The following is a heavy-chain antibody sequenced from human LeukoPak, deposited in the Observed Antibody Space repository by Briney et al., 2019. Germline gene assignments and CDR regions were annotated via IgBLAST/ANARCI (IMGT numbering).Heavy chain of an antibody. Sequence: EASVKVSCKASGYTFTSYYIHWARQAPGQGLEWVGIINPSSGSTTYAQKFQGRVTMTRDTSTSTVYMELSGLRSEDTAVYYCARDWGSGWSDYWGQGTLVTVSS. D-gene: IGHD6-19*01. CDR2: INPSSGST. CDR3: ARDWGSGWSDY. J-gene: IGHJ4*02. V-gene: IGHV1-46*01. CDR1: GYTFTSYY.